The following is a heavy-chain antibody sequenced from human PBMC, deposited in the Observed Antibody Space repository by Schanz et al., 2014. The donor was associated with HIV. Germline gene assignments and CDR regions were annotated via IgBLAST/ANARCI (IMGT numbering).Heavy chain of an antibody. CDR1: GFSFDNFG. CDR3: AKPEYDSRGNSQSHFDY. Sequence: QVQLVESGGGVVQPGRSLRLSCAASGFSFDNFGMHWVRQAPGKGLEWVAVISYDGANKKFEDSVKGRFTISRDNSKNTLYLQMTTLRTEDTAVYYCAKPEYDSRGNSQSHFDYWGQGTLVTVSS. D-gene: IGHD3-22*01. V-gene: IGHV3-30*18. CDR2: ISYDGANK. J-gene: IGHJ4*02.